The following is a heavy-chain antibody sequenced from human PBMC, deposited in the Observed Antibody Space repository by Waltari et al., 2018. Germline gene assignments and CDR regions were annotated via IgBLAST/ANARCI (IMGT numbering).Heavy chain of an antibody. CDR1: GGSISSHY. D-gene: IGHD1-26*01. CDR3: ARETVNVGFDY. CDR2: IYYSGST. J-gene: IGHJ4*02. V-gene: IGHV4-59*11. Sequence: QVQLQESGPGLVKPSETLSLTCTVPGGSISSHYWSWIRQPPGKGLEWIGYIYYSGSTNYNPSLKSRVTISVDTSKNQFSLKLSSVTAADTAVYYCARETVNVGFDYWGQGTLVTVSS.